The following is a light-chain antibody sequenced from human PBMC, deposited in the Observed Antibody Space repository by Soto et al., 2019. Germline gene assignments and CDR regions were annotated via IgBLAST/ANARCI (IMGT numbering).Light chain of an antibody. V-gene: IGLV2-8*01. J-gene: IGLJ2*01. Sequence: QSALTQPPSASGSPGQSVTISCTGTSSDVGGYNYVSWYQQHPGKAPKLMIYEVSKRPSGVPDRFSGSKSGNTASLTVSGRQAEDEADYYCSSYAGSAGVVFGGGTKLTVL. CDR1: SSDVGGYNY. CDR2: EVS. CDR3: SSYAGSAGVV.